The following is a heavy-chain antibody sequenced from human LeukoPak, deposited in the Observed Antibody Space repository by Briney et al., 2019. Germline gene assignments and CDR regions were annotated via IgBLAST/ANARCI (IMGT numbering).Heavy chain of an antibody. V-gene: IGHV3-21*01. Sequence: GGFLRLSCAASGFTVSSDYMSWVRQAPGKGLEWVSFISSSSSYIYYADSMKGRFTISRDNAKNSLYLQMNSLRAEDTAVYYCVRSAKTFDYWGQGTLVTVSS. J-gene: IGHJ4*02. CDR3: VRSAKTFDY. CDR1: GFTVSSDY. CDR2: ISSSSSYI.